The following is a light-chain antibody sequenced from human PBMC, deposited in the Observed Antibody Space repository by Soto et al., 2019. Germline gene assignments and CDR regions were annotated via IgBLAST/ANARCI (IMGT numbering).Light chain of an antibody. J-gene: IGLJ1*01. Sequence: HSVLTQPASVSGSPGQSITISCSGTSSDIGSYDHVAWFQQFPGKTPKLMIYSVSNRPSGVSYRFSGSKSGNTASLTISALQAEDEADYYCISYTVSRSYVFGTGTKVTVL. V-gene: IGLV2-14*01. CDR1: SSDIGSYDH. CDR2: SVS. CDR3: ISYTVSRSYV.